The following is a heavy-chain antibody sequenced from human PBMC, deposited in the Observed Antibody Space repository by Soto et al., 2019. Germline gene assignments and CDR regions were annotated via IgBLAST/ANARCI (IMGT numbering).Heavy chain of an antibody. J-gene: IGHJ3*02. Sequence: GASVKVSCKASGYTFTGYYMHWVRQAPGQGLEWMGWINSNSGGTNYAQKFQGWVTMTRDTSISTAYMELSRLRSDDTAVYYCARDVLGFWGFFDIWGQGTMVTVSS. CDR2: INSNSGGT. CDR1: GYTFTGYY. D-gene: IGHD3-16*01. V-gene: IGHV1-2*04. CDR3: ARDVLGFWGFFDI.